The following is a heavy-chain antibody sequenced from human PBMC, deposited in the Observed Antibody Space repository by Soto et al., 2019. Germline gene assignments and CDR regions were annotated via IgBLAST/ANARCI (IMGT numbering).Heavy chain of an antibody. J-gene: IGHJ5*02. V-gene: IGHV1-18*01. D-gene: IGHD6-6*01. CDR1: GSTFFSYG. Sequence: DSVTGSCTTSGSTFFSYGISWVRQAPGQGLEWMGWISGYNGNTNYAQKFQARVTMTADTSTRTAYMELRSLRSDDTAFYYCARKSSSSSWFDPWGQGTLVTVSS. CDR3: ARKSSSSSWFDP. CDR2: ISGYNGNT.